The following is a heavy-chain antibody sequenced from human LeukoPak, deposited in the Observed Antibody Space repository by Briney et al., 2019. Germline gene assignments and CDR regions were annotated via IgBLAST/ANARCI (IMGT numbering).Heavy chain of an antibody. CDR2: INHSGST. CDR1: GGSLSGYY. D-gene: IGHD4-11*01. J-gene: IGHJ6*04. Sequence: SGAPSLTLAVQGGSLSGYYLSWIPQPPREGAGWIGEINHSGSTNYNPSLKSRVTISVDTSKNQFSLKLSSVTAADTAVYYCATPTTHYYYYGMDVWGKGTTVTVSS. V-gene: IGHV4-34*01. CDR3: ATPTTHYYYYGMDV.